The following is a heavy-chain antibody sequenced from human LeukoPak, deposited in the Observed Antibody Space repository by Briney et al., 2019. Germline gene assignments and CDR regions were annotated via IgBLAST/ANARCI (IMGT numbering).Heavy chain of an antibody. CDR1: GYTFTSYY. CDR2: INPSGGST. CDR3: ARVGYSGYDATEFEYFQH. D-gene: IGHD5-12*01. V-gene: IGHV1-46*01. Sequence: ASVKVSCKASGYTFTSYYMHWVRQAPGQGLEWMGIINPSGGSTSYAQKFQGRVTMTRDTSTSTVYMELSSLRSEDTAEYYCARVGYSGYDATEFEYFQHWGQGTLVTVSS. J-gene: IGHJ1*01.